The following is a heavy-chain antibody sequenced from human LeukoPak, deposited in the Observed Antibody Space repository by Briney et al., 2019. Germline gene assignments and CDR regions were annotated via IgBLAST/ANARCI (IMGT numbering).Heavy chain of an antibody. D-gene: IGHD4-17*01. CDR1: GFTFSNYG. V-gene: IGHV3-23*01. J-gene: IGHJ4*02. CDR2: IRGSGSNT. Sequence: GGSLRLSCAASGFTFSNYGMIWVRQAPGKGLEWVSGIRGSGSNTYYADSVKGRFSISRDNSKNTLYLQLNSLRAEDTAVYYCARDMYGDYVYFDYWGQGTLVTVSS. CDR3: ARDMYGDYVYFDY.